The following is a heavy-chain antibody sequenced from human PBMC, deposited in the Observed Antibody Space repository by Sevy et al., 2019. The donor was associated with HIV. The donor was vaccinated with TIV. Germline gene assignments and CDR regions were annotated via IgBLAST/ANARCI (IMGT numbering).Heavy chain of an antibody. D-gene: IGHD6-13*01. CDR3: ARDKGGSTWSLLDP. V-gene: IGHV4-4*07. J-gene: IGHJ5*01. CDR2: IYSGGNT. Sequence: SETLSLTCAVSGGSIRSYYWSWIRQPAGKGREWIGRIYSGGNTHYNPSLKSRVTMSGDTSKNQFSLELRSVTAADTAVYYWARDKGGSTWSLLDPWGQGRLVTVSS. CDR1: GGSIRSYY.